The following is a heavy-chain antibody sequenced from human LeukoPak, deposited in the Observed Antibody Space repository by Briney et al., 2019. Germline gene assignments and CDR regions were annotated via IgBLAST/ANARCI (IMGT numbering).Heavy chain of an antibody. Sequence: ASVTVSCKASGYTFTGYYMHWVRQAPGQGVEWMGWINPNSGGTNYAQKFQGRVTMTRDTSISTAYMELSRLRSDDTAVYYCARSSPDYYDRGYFDYWGQGTLVTVSS. CDR1: GYTFTGYY. CDR3: ARSSPDYYDRGYFDY. CDR2: INPNSGGT. V-gene: IGHV1-2*02. J-gene: IGHJ4*02. D-gene: IGHD3-22*01.